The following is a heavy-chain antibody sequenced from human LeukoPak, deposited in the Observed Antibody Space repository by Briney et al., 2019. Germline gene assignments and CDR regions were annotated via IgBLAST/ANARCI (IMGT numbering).Heavy chain of an antibody. V-gene: IGHV4-61*02. J-gene: IGHJ6*03. D-gene: IGHD5-18*01. CDR3: ASGRGYSYGYYYYYYMDV. Sequence: SETLSLTCTVSGVSISSGSYYWVWIRQPAGKGLEWIGRIYTTGSTNYNPSFKSRVTISVDTSKNQFSLKLSSVTAADTAVYYCASGRGYSYGYYYYYYMDVWGKGTTVTVSS. CDR2: IYTTGST. CDR1: GVSISSGSYY.